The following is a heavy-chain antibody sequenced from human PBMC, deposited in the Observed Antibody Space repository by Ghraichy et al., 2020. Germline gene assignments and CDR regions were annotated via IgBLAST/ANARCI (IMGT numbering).Heavy chain of an antibody. CDR3: ARSLEQWLPPWFDP. D-gene: IGHD6-19*01. CDR2: IIPILGIA. Sequence: SVKVSCKASGGTFSSYTISWVRQAPGQGLEWMGRIIPILGIANYAQKFQGRVTITADKSTSTAYMELSSLRSEDTAVYYCARSLEQWLPPWFDPWGQGTLVTVSS. V-gene: IGHV1-69*02. CDR1: GGTFSSYT. J-gene: IGHJ5*02.